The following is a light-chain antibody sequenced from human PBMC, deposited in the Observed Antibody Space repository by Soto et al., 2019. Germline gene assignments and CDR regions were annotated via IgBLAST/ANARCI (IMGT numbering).Light chain of an antibody. V-gene: IGKV3-15*01. J-gene: IGKJ5*01. CDR1: QSVSSN. CDR2: GAS. CDR3: QQYNNWPLLT. Sequence: EIVMTQSPATLSVSPGERATLSCRASQSVSSNLAWYQQKPGQAPRLLIYGASTRATGIPARFSGSGAGTEFTLTISSLQSEDFAVYSCQQYNNWPLLTFGQGTRLEIK.